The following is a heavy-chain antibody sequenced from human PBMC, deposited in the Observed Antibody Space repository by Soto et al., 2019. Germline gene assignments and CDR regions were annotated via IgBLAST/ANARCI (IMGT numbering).Heavy chain of an antibody. D-gene: IGHD6-19*01. J-gene: IGHJ4*02. Sequence: GESLKISCAASGFTFSIYAMSWVLQAPGKGLEWVSAISGSGGSTYYADSVKGRFTISRDNSKNTLYLQMNSLRAEDTAVYYCAKDLQSRRVADGFDYWGQGTLVTVSS. CDR1: GFTFSIYA. V-gene: IGHV3-23*01. CDR3: AKDLQSRRVADGFDY. CDR2: ISGSGGST.